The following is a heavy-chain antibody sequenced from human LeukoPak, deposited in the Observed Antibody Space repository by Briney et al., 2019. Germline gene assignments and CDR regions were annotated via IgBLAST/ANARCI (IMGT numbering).Heavy chain of an antibody. V-gene: IGHV3-23*01. CDR3: ARRGGYNGDDQHNWFDP. J-gene: IGHJ5*02. Sequence: PGGSLRLSCAASGFTFNSYAMSWVRQAPGMGLEWVSAVGDSGGGTYADSVKGRFTISRDNSKNTLYLQMNSLRAEDTAVYYCARRGGYNGDDQHNWFDPWGQGTLVTVSS. D-gene: IGHD1-1*01. CDR1: GFTFNSYA. CDR2: VGDSGGGT.